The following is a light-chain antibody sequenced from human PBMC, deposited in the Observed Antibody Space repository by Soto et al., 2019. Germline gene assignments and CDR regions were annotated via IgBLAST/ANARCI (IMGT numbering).Light chain of an antibody. Sequence: QSALTQPASVSGSPGQSITISCSGTSSDVGGYNYVSWYQQHPGKDPKLMIYNVNNRPSGVSNRFSGSKSGSTASLTISGLQAEDEADYYCSSYTSSSTVVFGGGTKLTVL. CDR1: SSDVGGYNY. V-gene: IGLV2-14*01. J-gene: IGLJ2*01. CDR2: NVN. CDR3: SSYTSSSTVV.